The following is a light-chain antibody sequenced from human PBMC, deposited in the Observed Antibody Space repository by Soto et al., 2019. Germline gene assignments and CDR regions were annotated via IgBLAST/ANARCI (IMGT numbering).Light chain of an antibody. Sequence: DIVMTQSPDSLAVSLVERATINCKSSQSVLYSSNNKNYLDWYQQKPGQPPKLVIYWASTRESGVPDRFSGSGSGTDFTLTISTLQAEDVAVYYCQQYCGTPLTFGGGTKVEIK. CDR2: WAS. CDR3: QQYCGTPLT. V-gene: IGKV4-1*01. J-gene: IGKJ4*01. CDR1: QSVLYSSNNKNY.